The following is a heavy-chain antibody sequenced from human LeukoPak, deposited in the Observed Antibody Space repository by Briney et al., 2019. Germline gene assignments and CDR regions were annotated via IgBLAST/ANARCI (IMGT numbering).Heavy chain of an antibody. Sequence: QPGGSLRLSCAASGFTFSSYGMHWVRQAPGKGLEWVAVISYDGSNKYYADSVKGRFTISRDNSKNTLYLQMNSLRAEDTAVYYCAKDLRQITMIGAFDIWGQGTMVTVSS. J-gene: IGHJ3*02. D-gene: IGHD3-22*01. V-gene: IGHV3-30*18. CDR1: GFTFSSYG. CDR3: AKDLRQITMIGAFDI. CDR2: ISYDGSNK.